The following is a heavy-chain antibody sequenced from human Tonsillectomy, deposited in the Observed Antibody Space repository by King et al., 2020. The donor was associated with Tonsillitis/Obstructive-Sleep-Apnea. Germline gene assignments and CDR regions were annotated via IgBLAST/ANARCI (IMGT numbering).Heavy chain of an antibody. CDR1: KNSFTTYW. D-gene: IGHD6-6*01. CDR3: ARRGGRFGSSSDFDY. Sequence: QLVQSGAEVKKPGESLKISCKGSKNSFTTYWIGWVRQMPGKGLEWMGIICPGDSDTRYSPSFQGQVTISADKSISTAYLQWSSLKASDSAMYYFARRGGRFGSSSDFDYWGQGTLVTVSS. J-gene: IGHJ4*02. CDR2: ICPGDSDT. V-gene: IGHV5-51*01.